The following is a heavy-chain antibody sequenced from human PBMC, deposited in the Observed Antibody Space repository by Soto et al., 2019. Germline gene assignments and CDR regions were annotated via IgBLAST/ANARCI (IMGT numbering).Heavy chain of an antibody. V-gene: IGHV5-51*01. CDR3: ARPSSGPGYYHYGMAV. D-gene: IGHD3-3*01. CDR2: IYPGDSDT. CDR1: GYSFTSYW. Sequence: GESLKISCKGSGYSFTSYWIGWVRQMPGKGLEWMGIIYPGDSDTRYSPSFQGQVTISADKSISTAYLQWSSLKASDTAMYYCARPSSGPGYYHYGMAVWGQGTTVTVSS. J-gene: IGHJ6*02.